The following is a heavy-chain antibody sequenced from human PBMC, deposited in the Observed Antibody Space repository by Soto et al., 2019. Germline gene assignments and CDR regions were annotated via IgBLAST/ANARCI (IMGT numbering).Heavy chain of an antibody. CDR1: GYSISSGYY. J-gene: IGHJ5*02. CDR2: IYHSGST. V-gene: IGHV4-38-2*02. CDR3: ARDPLTIAAALGIDP. D-gene: IGHD6-13*01. Sequence: PSETLSLTCAVSGYSISSGYYWGWIRQPPGRGLEWIGSIYHSGSTYYNPSLKSRVTISVDTSKNQFSLKLSSVTAADTAVYYCARDPLTIAAALGIDPWGPGTLVTVSS.